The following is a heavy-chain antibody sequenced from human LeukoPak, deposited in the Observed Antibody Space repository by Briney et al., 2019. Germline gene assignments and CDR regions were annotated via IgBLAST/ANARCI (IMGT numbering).Heavy chain of an antibody. V-gene: IGHV4-38-2*02. CDR1: GYPISSTYY. Sequence: SETLSLTCTVSGYPISSTYYWGWIRHPPGKGLEWIGSIYHSGSTYYNPSLKSRVTISVDASKNQFSLKLNSVTAADTAVYYCAREGRGATHYYYYMDGWGKGTTVTVSS. CDR2: IYHSGST. J-gene: IGHJ6*03. D-gene: IGHD1-26*01. CDR3: AREGRGATHYYYYMDG.